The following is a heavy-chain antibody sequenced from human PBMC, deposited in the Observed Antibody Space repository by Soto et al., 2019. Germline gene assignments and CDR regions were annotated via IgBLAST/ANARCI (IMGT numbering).Heavy chain of an antibody. Sequence: PGGSLRLSCAASGFTFSNFWMHWVRQAPGKGLVWVSRVYSDGSGPMYADSVKGRFTISRDNAKSTLYLQMNSLRPEDTAVYYCATLNRFGSDYWGRGTLVTVS. J-gene: IGHJ4*01. CDR3: ATLNRFGSDY. D-gene: IGHD5-18*01. CDR1: GFTFSNFW. V-gene: IGHV3-74*03. CDR2: VYSDGSGP.